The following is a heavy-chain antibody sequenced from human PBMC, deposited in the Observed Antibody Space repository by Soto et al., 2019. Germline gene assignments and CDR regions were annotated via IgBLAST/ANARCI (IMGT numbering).Heavy chain of an antibody. CDR2: VYYSGNT. Sequence: QLQLQESGPGLVKPSESLSLTCTVSGGSISSSNYYWGWIRQPPGKGLEWIGSVYYSGNTYYNPSLTSRGTISVDTSKNQFSLTLSSVAAADTAVYFCGRRFGIGYNYGGGYFDLWGRGALVTVSS. CDR3: GRRFGIGYNYGGGYFDL. J-gene: IGHJ2*01. CDR1: GGSISSSNYY. V-gene: IGHV4-39*01. D-gene: IGHD5-18*01.